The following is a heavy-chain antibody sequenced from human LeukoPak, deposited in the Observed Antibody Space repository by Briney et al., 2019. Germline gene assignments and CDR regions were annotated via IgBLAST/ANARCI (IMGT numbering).Heavy chain of an antibody. CDR1: GFTFSDYS. V-gene: IGHV3-30*02. CDR3: ASEIIFGSFDY. Sequence: TGGSLRLSCAASGFTFSDYSMHWVRQAPGKGLNWVAFIRYDGNNKYYADSVKGRFTISRDNSKNTLYLQMNSLRAEDTAVYYCASEIIFGSFDYWGQGTLVTVSS. J-gene: IGHJ4*02. D-gene: IGHD3-3*01. CDR2: IRYDGNNK.